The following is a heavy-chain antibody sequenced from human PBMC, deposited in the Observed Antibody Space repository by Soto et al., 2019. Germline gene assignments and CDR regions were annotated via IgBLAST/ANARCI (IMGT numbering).Heavy chain of an antibody. J-gene: IGHJ6*02. CDR3: ASGSYLYYYYYGMDV. CDR2: IIPIFGTA. D-gene: IGHD1-26*01. CDR1: GGTFSSYA. V-gene: IGHV1-69*12. Sequence: QVQLVQSGAEVKKPGSSVKVSCKASGGTFSSYAISWVRQAPGQGLEWMGGIIPIFGTANYAQKFQGRVTIXXDXSXXTAYMELSSLRSEDTAVYYCASGSYLYYYYYGMDVWGQGTTVTVSS.